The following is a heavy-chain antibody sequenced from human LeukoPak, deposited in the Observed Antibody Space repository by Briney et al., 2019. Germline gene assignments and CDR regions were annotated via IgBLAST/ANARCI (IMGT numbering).Heavy chain of an antibody. CDR3: ARAAPRSSSIETYYFDY. CDR1: GYTFTGYD. Sequence: ASVKASCKASGYTFTGYDINWVRQATGQGLEWMGWMNPNSGNTGYAQKFQGRVTMTRNTSISTAYMELSSLRSEDTAVYYCARAAPRSSSIETYYFDYWGQGTLVTVSS. D-gene: IGHD6-13*01. J-gene: IGHJ4*02. CDR2: MNPNSGNT. V-gene: IGHV1-8*01.